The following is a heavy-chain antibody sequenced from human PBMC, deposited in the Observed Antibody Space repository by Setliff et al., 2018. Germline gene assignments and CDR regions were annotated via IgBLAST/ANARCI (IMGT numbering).Heavy chain of an antibody. Sequence: GSLRLSCVASGFTVSHNYMTWVRQAPGKGLEWVSGVSGSGVNTFYADSAKGRFTISRDDSKNTLYLQMNSLRTEDTALYYCAKDLGVNFGELIAWGQGTLVTVSS. CDR3: AKDLGVNFGELIA. J-gene: IGHJ5*02. D-gene: IGHD3-10*01. V-gene: IGHV3-23*01. CDR1: GFTVSHNY. CDR2: VSGSGVNT.